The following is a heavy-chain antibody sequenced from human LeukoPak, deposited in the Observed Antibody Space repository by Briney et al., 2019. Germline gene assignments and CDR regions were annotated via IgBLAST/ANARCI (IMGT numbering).Heavy chain of an antibody. Sequence: NSSETLSLTCTVPGGSISNYYCSWSRQPPGKGLEWNGYIYDSGSTNYNPSLKSRVTISVVTSKNKFCLKLSSVTAADTALYYCARGGSYLGHCDYWGQGSLVTVSS. CDR3: ARGGSYLGHCDY. CDR1: GGSISNYY. V-gene: IGHV4-59*01. D-gene: IGHD1-26*01. CDR2: IYDSGST. J-gene: IGHJ4*02.